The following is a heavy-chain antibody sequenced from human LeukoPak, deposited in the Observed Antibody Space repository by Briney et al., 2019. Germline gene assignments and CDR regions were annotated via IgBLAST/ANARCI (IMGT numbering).Heavy chain of an antibody. CDR2: IYTSGST. Sequence: PSETLSLTCTVSGGSISSGSYYWSWIRQPAGKGLEWIGRIYTSGSTNYNPSLKSRVTISVDTSKNQFSLKLSSVTAADTAVYYCARDPGIAAAGYYYYYMDVWGKGTTVTISS. CDR3: ARDPGIAAAGYYYYYMDV. V-gene: IGHV4-61*02. J-gene: IGHJ6*03. D-gene: IGHD6-13*01. CDR1: GGSISSGSYY.